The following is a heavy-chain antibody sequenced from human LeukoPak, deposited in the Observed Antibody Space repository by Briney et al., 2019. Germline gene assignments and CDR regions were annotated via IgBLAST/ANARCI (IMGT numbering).Heavy chain of an antibody. Sequence: PGGSLRLSCAAWVFTLCTSWMSCVRQIPGRGLYWVADINPGGSEILYVDSVKGRFTISRDNAKNSLYLQMNSVRAEDAAMYYRARDPAFGALDIWGQGTMVTASS. CDR3: ARDPAFGALDI. D-gene: IGHD3-16*01. CDR1: VFTLCTSW. J-gene: IGHJ3*02. V-gene: IGHV3-7*05. CDR2: INPGGSEI.